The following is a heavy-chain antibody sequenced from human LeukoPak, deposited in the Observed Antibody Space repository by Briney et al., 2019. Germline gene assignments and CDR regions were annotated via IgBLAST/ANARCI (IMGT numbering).Heavy chain of an antibody. CDR1: GFTFSSYW. D-gene: IGHD6-13*01. Sequence: YPGGSLRLSCAASGFTFSSYWMSWVRQAPGKGLEWVANIKQDGSEKYYVDSVKGRFTISRDNAKNSLYLQMNSLRAEDTAVYYCARGEQQRALDYYYYYGMDVWGQGTTVTVSS. CDR2: IKQDGSEK. V-gene: IGHV3-7*03. J-gene: IGHJ6*02. CDR3: ARGEQQRALDYYYYYGMDV.